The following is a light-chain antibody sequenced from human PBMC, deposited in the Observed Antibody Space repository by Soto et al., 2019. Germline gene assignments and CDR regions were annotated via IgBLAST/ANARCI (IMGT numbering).Light chain of an antibody. V-gene: IGLV2-14*01. Sequence: QSALTQPASVSGSPGQSITISCTGTSSDIGAYNYVSWYQQHPGKAPKLVIFEVNNRPSGVSDRFSGSKSGNTASLTISGLQAEDETDYYCGSFTSDSTYVFGSGTKVTVL. CDR1: SSDIGAYNY. J-gene: IGLJ1*01. CDR2: EVN. CDR3: GSFTSDSTYV.